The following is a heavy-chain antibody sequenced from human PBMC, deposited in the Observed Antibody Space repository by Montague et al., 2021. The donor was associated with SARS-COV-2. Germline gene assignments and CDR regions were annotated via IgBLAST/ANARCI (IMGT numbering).Heavy chain of an antibody. D-gene: IGHD3-3*01. Sequence: SETLSLTCTVSGGSISSSDYYWGWIRQPPGKGLEWIGSLFYSVNTYYNPSLKSRVTISVDTSKNQFSLKLISVTAADTAVYYCARTNYDFWRGHQRGGAFDIWGQGTMVTVSS. CDR2: LFYSVNT. V-gene: IGHV4-39*01. CDR1: GGSISSSDYY. CDR3: ARTNYDFWRGHQRGGAFDI. J-gene: IGHJ3*02.